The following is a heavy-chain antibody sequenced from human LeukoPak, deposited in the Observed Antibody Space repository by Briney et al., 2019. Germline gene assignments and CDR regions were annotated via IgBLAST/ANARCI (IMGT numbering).Heavy chain of an antibody. CDR2: ISAYNGNT. J-gene: IGHJ6*02. CDR3: ARYQTEGIQLWLRYYYGMDV. V-gene: IGHV1-18*01. Sequence: ASVTVSYRASGYTFTSYGISWVRQAPGQGLEWMGWISAYNGNTNYAQKLQGRVTMTTDTSTSTAYMELRSLRSDDTAVYYCARYQTEGIQLWLRYYYGMDVWGQGTTVTVSS. D-gene: IGHD5-18*01. CDR1: GYTFTSYG.